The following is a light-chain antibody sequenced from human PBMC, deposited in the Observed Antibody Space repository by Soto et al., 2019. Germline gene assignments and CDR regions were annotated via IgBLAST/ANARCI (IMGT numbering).Light chain of an antibody. CDR3: ISYPSHDVRYV. J-gene: IGLJ1*01. CDR1: NSDVGIYDF. V-gene: IGLV2-14*01. Sequence: QCGLTQPASVSGTPGQSSTISCTGSNSDVGIYDFVSWYQHHPGRAPKLIVSEVSHRPSGVSNRFSGSKSGNTASLTISGLQSEDEAHYYCISYPSHDVRYVFGTGTKVTAL. CDR2: EVS.